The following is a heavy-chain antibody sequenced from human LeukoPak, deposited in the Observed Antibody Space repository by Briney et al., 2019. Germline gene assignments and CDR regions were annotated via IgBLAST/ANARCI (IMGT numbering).Heavy chain of an antibody. CDR1: GGTFSSYA. J-gene: IGHJ6*03. D-gene: IGHD5-12*01. CDR2: IIPIFGTA. CDR3: ASRGYSGYDKYYYYYYMDV. Sequence: SVKVSCKASGGTFSSYAISWVRQAPGQGLEWMGGIIPIFGTANYAQKFQGRVTITADESTSTAYMELSSLRSEDTAVYYCASRGYSGYDKYYYYYYMDVWGKGTRSPSP. V-gene: IGHV1-69*01.